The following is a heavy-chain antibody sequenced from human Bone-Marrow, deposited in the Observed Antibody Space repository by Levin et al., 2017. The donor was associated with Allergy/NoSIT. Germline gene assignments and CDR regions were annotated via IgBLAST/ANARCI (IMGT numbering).Heavy chain of an antibody. V-gene: IGHV1-58*01. D-gene: IGHD2-2*01. CDR2: IVLGSGDT. J-gene: IGHJ6*02. CDR1: GFTLTETD. Sequence: PVASVKVSCKASGFTLTETDVQWLRLARGQRLEWIGWIVLGSGDTNYAQKFKERATITRDMSTSTVHMELSSLRSEDTAVYYCATRSHFRYYGMDVWGQGTTVNVSS. CDR3: ATRSHFRYYGMDV.